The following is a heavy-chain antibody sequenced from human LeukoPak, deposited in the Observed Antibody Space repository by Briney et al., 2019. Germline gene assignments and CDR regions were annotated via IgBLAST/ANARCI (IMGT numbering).Heavy chain of an antibody. CDR2: IKQDGSEK. V-gene: IGHV3-7*01. Sequence: GGSLRLSCAASGFTFSSYWMSWARQAPGQGLEWVANIKQDGSEKYYVDSVKGRFTISRDNAKNSLYLQMNSLRAEDTAVYYCARGARQWLVPDFDYWGQGTLVTVSS. CDR1: GFTFSSYW. CDR3: ARGARQWLVPDFDY. D-gene: IGHD6-19*01. J-gene: IGHJ4*02.